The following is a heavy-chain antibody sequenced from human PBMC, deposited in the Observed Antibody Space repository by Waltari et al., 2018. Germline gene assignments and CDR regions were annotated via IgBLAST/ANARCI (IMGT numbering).Heavy chain of an antibody. V-gene: IGHV3-30-3*01. J-gene: IGHJ4*02. Sequence: QVQLVESGGGVVQPGRSLRLSCAASGLTFSSYAMHWVRQAPGKGLEVVAVISYDGSNKYYADSVKGRFTISRDNSKNTLYLQMNSLRAEDTAVYYCARDYSNYKRFDYWGQGTLVTVSS. D-gene: IGHD4-4*01. CDR3: ARDYSNYKRFDY. CDR2: ISYDGSNK. CDR1: GLTFSSYA.